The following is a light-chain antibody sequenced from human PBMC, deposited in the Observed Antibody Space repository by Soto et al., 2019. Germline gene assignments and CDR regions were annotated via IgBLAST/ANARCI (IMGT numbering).Light chain of an antibody. V-gene: IGLV2-23*01. CDR2: EGS. Sequence: QSVLTQPPSASGSPGQSVTFSCTGTSSDIGNYNLVSWYQQHPGTAPKLMIYEGSKRPSGVSNRFSGSKSGNTASLTLSGLQAEDEADYYCCSYAGSRTLVFGTGTKLTVL. CDR1: SSDIGNYNL. CDR3: CSYAGSRTLV. J-gene: IGLJ1*01.